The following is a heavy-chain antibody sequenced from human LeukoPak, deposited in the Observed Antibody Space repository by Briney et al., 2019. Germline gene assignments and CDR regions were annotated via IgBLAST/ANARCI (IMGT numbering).Heavy chain of an antibody. CDR2: ISAYNGNT. CDR3: ARDNRGASYYDSTNYSGDS. J-gene: IGHJ4*02. CDR1: GYTFTNYG. V-gene: IGHV1-18*01. D-gene: IGHD3-22*01. Sequence: GASVKVSCKASGYTFTNYGITWVQQVPGQGLEWMGWISAYNGNTNYAQRFQGRVTMTTDTSTSTASMELRSLSSDDTAVYYCARDNRGASYYDSTNYSGDSWGQGTLVTVSS.